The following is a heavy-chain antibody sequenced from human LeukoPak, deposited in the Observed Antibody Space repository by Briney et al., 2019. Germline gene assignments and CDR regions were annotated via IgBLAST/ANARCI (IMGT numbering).Heavy chain of an antibody. J-gene: IGHJ3*02. CDR2: ISFDGRKK. CDR1: GFNFNNYV. CDR3: ARGAEKILSFGEYPSDAFDI. V-gene: IGHV3-30*03. Sequence: GGSLRPSCAASGFNFNNYVMHWVRQAPGKGLEWVTEISFDGRKKTYVDSVKGRFTISRDSPKNTVYLQMDSLRAEDTAVYYCARGAEKILSFGEYPSDAFDIWGQGTMVSVTS. D-gene: IGHD3-10*01.